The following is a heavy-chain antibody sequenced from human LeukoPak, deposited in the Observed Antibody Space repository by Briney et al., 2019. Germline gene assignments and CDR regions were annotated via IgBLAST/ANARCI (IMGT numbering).Heavy chain of an antibody. J-gene: IGHJ3*02. CDR1: GFTFSSYA. V-gene: IGHV3-23*01. CDR3: AKGYLVRGVIRNDAFDI. CDR2: ISGSGGST. D-gene: IGHD3-10*01. Sequence: GGSLRLSCAASGFTFSSYAMSWVRQAPGKGLEWVSAISGSGGSTYYADSVKGRFTISRDNSKNTLYLQMNSLGAEDTAVYYCAKGYLVRGVIRNDAFDIWGQGTMVTVSS.